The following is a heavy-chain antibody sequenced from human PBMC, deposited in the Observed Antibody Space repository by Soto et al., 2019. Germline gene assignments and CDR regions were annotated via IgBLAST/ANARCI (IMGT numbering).Heavy chain of an antibody. CDR3: AAGLLGYCSGGSCYSDS. CDR1: AYTFTNYA. V-gene: IGHV1-18*01. D-gene: IGHD2-15*01. Sequence: QVQLVQSGAEVKKPGASVRVSCQTSAYTFTNYAVSWVRQAPGQGLEWMGWISGDNGNTIYAQKFQGRVTMSTDTSTREAYRELGSLRSDDTAVYYCAAGLLGYCSGGSCYSDSWGQGTLVTVSS. J-gene: IGHJ4*02. CDR2: ISGDNGNT.